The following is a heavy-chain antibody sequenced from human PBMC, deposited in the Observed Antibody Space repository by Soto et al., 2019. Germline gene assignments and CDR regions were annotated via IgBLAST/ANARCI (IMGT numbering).Heavy chain of an antibody. CDR2: ISGSGGST. Sequence: GGSLRLSCAASGFTFSSYAMSWVRQAPGKGLEWVSAISGSGGSTYYADSVKGRFTISRDNSKNTLYLQMNSLRAEDTAVYYCAKEGEAVAGTVPFYFDYWGQGTLVTVSS. CDR3: AKEGEAVAGTVPFYFDY. J-gene: IGHJ4*02. D-gene: IGHD6-19*01. CDR1: GFTFSSYA. V-gene: IGHV3-23*01.